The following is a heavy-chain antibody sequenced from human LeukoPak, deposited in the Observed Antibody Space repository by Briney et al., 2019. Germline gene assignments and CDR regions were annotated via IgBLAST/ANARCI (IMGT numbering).Heavy chain of an antibody. D-gene: IGHD1-26*01. V-gene: IGHV1-8*02. CDR2: MNPNSGNT. J-gene: IGHJ6*03. CDR1: GYTFTSYD. Sequence: AASVKVSCKASGYTFTSYDINWVRQAPGQGLEWMGWMNPNSGNTGYAQKLQGRVTMTTDTSTSTAYMELRSLRSDDTAVYYCARVGVGGSYYYYYYYMDVWGKGTTVTVSS. CDR3: ARVGVGGSYYYYYYYMDV.